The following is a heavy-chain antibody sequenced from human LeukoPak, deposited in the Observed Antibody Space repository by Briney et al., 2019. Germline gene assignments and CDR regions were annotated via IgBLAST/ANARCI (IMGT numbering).Heavy chain of an antibody. CDR2: ISGHNGNT. CDR3: ASYDSSTKDTAFDY. D-gene: IGHD3-22*01. J-gene: IGHJ4*02. Sequence: ASVKVSCKASGYTFTSYGMSWVRQAPGQGLEWMGWISGHNGNTKYAQKLQGRVSMTSDATTSTAYMELRSLRSDDTAVYYCASYDSSTKDTAFDYWGQGTLVTVSS. CDR1: GYTFTSYG. V-gene: IGHV1-18*01.